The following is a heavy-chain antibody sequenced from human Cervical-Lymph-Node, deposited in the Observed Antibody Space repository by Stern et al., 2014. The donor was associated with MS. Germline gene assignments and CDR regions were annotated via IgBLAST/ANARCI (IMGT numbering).Heavy chain of an antibody. D-gene: IGHD4-17*01. V-gene: IGHV7-4-1*02. CDR3: ARARGDDYGDYFDY. J-gene: IGHJ4*02. Sequence: DQLVESGSDLKKPGASVKVSCKASGYTFTNYAMNWVRQAPGQGLESMGWINTNTGNPTYAQGFTGRFAISLDTSVSTAYLQISSLKAEDSAMYYCARARGDDYGDYFDYWGQGTLVTVSS. CDR2: INTNTGNP. CDR1: GYTFTNYA.